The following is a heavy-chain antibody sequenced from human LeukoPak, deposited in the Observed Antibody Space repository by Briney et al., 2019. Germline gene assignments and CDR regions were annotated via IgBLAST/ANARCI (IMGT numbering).Heavy chain of an antibody. CDR1: GGSISSSSYY. D-gene: IGHD3-10*01. CDR2: IYYSGST. V-gene: IGHV4-39*07. CDR3: ASTTSYGSGAMGYFDY. Sequence: SETLSLTCTVSGGSISSSSYYWGWIRQPPGKGLEWIGSIYYSGSTYYNPSLKSRVTISVDTSKNQFSLKLSSVTVADTAVYYCASTTSYGSGAMGYFDYWGQGTLLTVSS. J-gene: IGHJ4*02.